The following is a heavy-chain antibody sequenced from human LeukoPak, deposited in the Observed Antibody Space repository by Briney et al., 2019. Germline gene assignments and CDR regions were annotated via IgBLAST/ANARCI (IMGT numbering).Heavy chain of an antibody. Sequence: GGSLRLSCAASGFTFSDYYVSWIRQAPGKGLEWVSYISSSGSTIYYADSVKGRFTISRDNSKNTLYLQMNSLRAEDTAVYYCARQNDYGDNWFDPWGQGTLVTVSS. J-gene: IGHJ5*02. V-gene: IGHV3-11*01. CDR1: GFTFSDYY. D-gene: IGHD4-17*01. CDR3: ARQNDYGDNWFDP. CDR2: ISSSGSTI.